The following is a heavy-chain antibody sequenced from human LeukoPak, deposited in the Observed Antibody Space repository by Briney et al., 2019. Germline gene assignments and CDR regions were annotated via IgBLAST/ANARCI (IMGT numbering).Heavy chain of an antibody. J-gene: IGHJ6*02. CDR2: IRSDGTKT. D-gene: IGHD2-2*01. CDR1: GFIFSSYG. V-gene: IGHV3-30*02. CDR3: AKRYCSSASCRSGMDV. Sequence: GGSLTLSCAASGFIFSSYGMHWVRQAPGKGLEWVALIRSDGTKTYYADSVEGRFTISRDNSKNTLYLQMYSLGADDTAVYCCAKRYCSSASCRSGMDVWGQGTTATVSS.